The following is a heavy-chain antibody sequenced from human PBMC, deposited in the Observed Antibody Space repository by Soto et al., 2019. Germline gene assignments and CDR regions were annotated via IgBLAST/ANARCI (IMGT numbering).Heavy chain of an antibody. Sequence: PSETLSLTCTVSGGSISSGGYYWSWIRPHPGKGLEWIGYIYYSGSTYYNPSLKRRVTISVDTSKNQFSLKLSSVTAADTAVYDGARHRSSSWVYYVYGMDVWGQGTTVTVSS. J-gene: IGHJ6*02. V-gene: IGHV4-31*03. D-gene: IGHD6-13*01. CDR1: GGSISSGGYY. CDR3: ARHRSSSWVYYVYGMDV. CDR2: IYYSGST.